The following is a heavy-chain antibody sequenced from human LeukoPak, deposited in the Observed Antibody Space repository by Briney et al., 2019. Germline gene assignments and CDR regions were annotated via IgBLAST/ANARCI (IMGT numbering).Heavy chain of an antibody. Sequence: PSETLSLTCTVSGGSISGYFWHWIRQPAGKGLEWIGRVHISETTIYNPSLKSRVTMSVDTYNNHFSLNLSSVTAADTAVYYCARASLVRGINYYMDVWGKGTTVTVSS. CDR1: GGSISGYF. CDR3: ARASLVRGINYYMDV. V-gene: IGHV4-4*07. CDR2: VHISETT. J-gene: IGHJ6*03. D-gene: IGHD3-10*01.